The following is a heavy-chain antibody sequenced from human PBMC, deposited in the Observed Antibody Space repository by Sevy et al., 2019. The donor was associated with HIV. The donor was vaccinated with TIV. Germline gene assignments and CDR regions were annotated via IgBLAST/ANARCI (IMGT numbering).Heavy chain of an antibody. CDR1: GGSITSLY. Sequence: KQSQTLSLTCTVSGGSITSLYWYWSRQPPGEGMGWIANIYYHGHINYNPSLKSRVTLSLDTSKNQSALRLSSVTAADTAMYYCAGENAWGRGYSWGQGTLVTVSS. CDR2: IYYHGHI. J-gene: IGHJ4*02. V-gene: IGHV4-59*08. D-gene: IGHD1-26*01. CDR3: AGENAWGRGYS.